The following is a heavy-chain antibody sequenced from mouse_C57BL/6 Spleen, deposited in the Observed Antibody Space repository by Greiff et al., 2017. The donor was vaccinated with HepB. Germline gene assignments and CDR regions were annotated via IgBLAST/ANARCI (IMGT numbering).Heavy chain of an antibody. V-gene: IGHV1-55*01. CDR3: ACPYSKYYAMDY. CDR1: GYTFTSYW. J-gene: IGHJ4*01. CDR2: IYPGSGST. D-gene: IGHD2-5*01. Sequence: QVHLQQPGAELVKPGASVKMSCKASGYTFTSYWITWVKQRPGQGLEWIGDIYPGSGSTNYNEKFKSKATLTVDTSSSTAYMQLSSLTSEDSAVYYCACPYSKYYAMDYWGQGTSVTVSS.